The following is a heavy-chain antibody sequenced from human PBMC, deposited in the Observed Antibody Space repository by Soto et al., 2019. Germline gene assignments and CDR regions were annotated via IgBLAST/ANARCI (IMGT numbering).Heavy chain of an antibody. CDR3: ATRPHLEWLLRPRGFDP. D-gene: IGHD3-3*01. V-gene: IGHV1-69*13. CDR2: IIPIFGTA. Sequence: SVKVSCKATGGTFSSYAISWVRQAPGQGLEWMGGIIPIFGTANYAQKFQGRVTITADESTSTAYMELSSLRSEDTAVYYCATRPHLEWLLRPRGFDPWGQGTLVTVSS. J-gene: IGHJ5*02. CDR1: GGTFSSYA.